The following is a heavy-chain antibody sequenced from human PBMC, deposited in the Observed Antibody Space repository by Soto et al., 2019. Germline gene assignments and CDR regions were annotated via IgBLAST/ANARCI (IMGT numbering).Heavy chain of an antibody. CDR1: GGSISIYY. CDR3: ARRWSGTDY. D-gene: IGHD3-10*01. V-gene: IGHV4-59*01. Sequence: QVHLQESGPGLVKPSETLSLTCTVSGGSISIYYWNWIRQPPGKGLKWIGYVHYSGTTSYNPSVESRVTISLDTSKNQFSLRLTSVTAADTAVYYCARRWSGTDYWGQGTLVTVSS. J-gene: IGHJ4*02. CDR2: VHYSGTT.